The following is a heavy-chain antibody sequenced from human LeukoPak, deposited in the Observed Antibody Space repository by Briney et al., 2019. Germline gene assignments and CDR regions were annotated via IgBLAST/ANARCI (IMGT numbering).Heavy chain of an antibody. Sequence: PGGSLRLSCAASGFNFNTYTMNWVRQAPGKGLEWVSSISSDSSYIYYADAVHGRFTVSRDNAKYSLYLQMNSLRAEDTAVYYCARDNRGFDPWGQGTLVTVSS. J-gene: IGHJ5*02. CDR2: ISSDSSYI. CDR3: ARDNRGFDP. V-gene: IGHV3-21*01. D-gene: IGHD1-14*01. CDR1: GFNFNTYT.